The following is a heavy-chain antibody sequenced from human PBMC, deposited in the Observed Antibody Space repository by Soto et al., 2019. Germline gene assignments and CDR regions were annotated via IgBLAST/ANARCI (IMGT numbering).Heavy chain of an antibody. J-gene: IGHJ4*02. CDR2: IYYSGST. CDR3: ARGEDSSGYFSTDWFDY. CDR1: GASISSGGYS. D-gene: IGHD3-22*01. V-gene: IGHV4-61*08. Sequence: SETLSLTCAVSGASISSGGYSWSWIRQPPGKGLEWIGYIYYSGSTNYNPSLKSRVTISVDTSKNQFSLKLSSVTAADTAVYYCARGEDSSGYFSTDWFDYWGQGTLVTVSS.